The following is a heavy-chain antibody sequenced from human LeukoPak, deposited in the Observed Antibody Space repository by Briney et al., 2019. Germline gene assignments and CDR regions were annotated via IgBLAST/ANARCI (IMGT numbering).Heavy chain of an antibody. CDR2: LSASGGLT. V-gene: IGHV3-23*01. CDR1: GFIFSNYG. D-gene: IGHD4-11*01. Sequence: GGSLRLSCAASGFIFSNYGMHWVRQAPGKGLEWVSGLSASGGLTYYADSVKGRFTISRDNSKNTLYLQMNSLRADDTAVYYCAKGGSSYSEMDYWGQGTLVTVSS. J-gene: IGHJ4*02. CDR3: AKGGSSYSEMDY.